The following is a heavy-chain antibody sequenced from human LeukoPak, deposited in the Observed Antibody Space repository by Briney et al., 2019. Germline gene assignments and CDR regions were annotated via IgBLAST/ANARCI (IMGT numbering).Heavy chain of an antibody. CDR3: ARDRATMVRGVTNWFDP. J-gene: IGHJ5*02. CDR1: GYXXXSYX. D-gene: IGHD3-10*01. Sequence: GYXXXSYXISWVRRAPGQGLEWMGWISAYNGNTNYAQKLQGRVTMTTDTSTSTAYMELRSLRSDDTAVYYCARDRATMVRGVTNWFDPWGQGTLVTVSS. V-gene: IGHV1-18*01. CDR2: ISAYNGNT.